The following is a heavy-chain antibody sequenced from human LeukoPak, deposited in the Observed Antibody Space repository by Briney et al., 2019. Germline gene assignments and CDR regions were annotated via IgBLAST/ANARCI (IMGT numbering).Heavy chain of an antibody. CDR1: GFTFTTFW. CDR3: ARGGLPVALES. J-gene: IGHJ4*02. CDR2: INQGGSEK. Sequence: GGSLRLSCAVSGFTFTTFWMSWVRQAPGKGLEWVAYINQGGSEKHYVDSVKGRFTISRDNAKNSLFLQLTSLRVEDTAVYYCARGGLPVALESWGQGTLVTVSS. D-gene: IGHD2-15*01. V-gene: IGHV3-7*01.